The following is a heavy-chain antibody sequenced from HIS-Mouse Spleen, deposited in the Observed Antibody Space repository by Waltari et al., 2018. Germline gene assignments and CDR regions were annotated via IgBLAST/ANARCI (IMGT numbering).Heavy chain of an antibody. CDR1: GYTFTSYD. V-gene: IGHV1-8*01. D-gene: IGHD4-4*01. CDR3: ARGHDYSNYFDY. Sequence: QVQLVQSGAEVKKPGASVKVSCKASGYTFTSYDITWVRQATGQVLEWMGWMNPNSGNTGYAQKFQGRVTMTRNTAISTAYMELSSLRSEDTAVYYCARGHDYSNYFDYWGQGTLVTVSS. CDR2: MNPNSGNT. J-gene: IGHJ4*02.